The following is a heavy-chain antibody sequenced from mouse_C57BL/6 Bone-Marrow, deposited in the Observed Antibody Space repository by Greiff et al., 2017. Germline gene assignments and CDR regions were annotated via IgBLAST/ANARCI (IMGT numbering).Heavy chain of an antibody. CDR3: VRQGITTDYENWYFDV. D-gene: IGHD1-1*01. CDR1: GFSFNTYA. J-gene: IGHJ1*03. CDR2: IRSKSNNYAT. V-gene: IGHV10-1*01. Sequence: VQLKESGGGLVQPKGSLKLSCAASGFSFNTYAMNWVRQAPGKGLEWVARIRSKSNNYATYYADSVKDRFTISRDDSESMLYLQMNNLKTEDTAMYYCVRQGITTDYENWYFDVWGTGTTVTVSS.